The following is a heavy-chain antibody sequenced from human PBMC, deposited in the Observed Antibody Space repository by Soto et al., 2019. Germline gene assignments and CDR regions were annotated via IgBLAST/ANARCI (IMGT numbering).Heavy chain of an antibody. CDR2: FSAYTGNT. D-gene: IGHD5-12*01. J-gene: IGHJ6*02. V-gene: IGHV1-18*03. CDR1: GYKFSSYG. CDR3: ARDPKDGYPANGMDV. Sequence: QVQLVQSGAEVKKPGASVKVSCKASGYKFSSYGISWVRQAPGQGLEWMGWFSAYTGNTNYAQKLQGRVTMTTDTSTSTAYMELRSLRSDDMAVYYCARDPKDGYPANGMDVWGQGTTVTVSS.